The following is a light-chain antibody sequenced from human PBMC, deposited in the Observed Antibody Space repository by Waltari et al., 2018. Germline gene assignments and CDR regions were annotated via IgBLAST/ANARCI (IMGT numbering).Light chain of an antibody. Sequence: EIMFTQSPGTLSLSPGERATLSCRASARISRSLAWYQQKHGQAPRLLIYDASSRATGIPDSFSGSGSGTDFSLTISRLEPEDFAVYYCQKYGNLPATFGQGTKVEIK. CDR1: ARISRS. V-gene: IGKV3-20*01. J-gene: IGKJ1*01. CDR3: QKYGNLPAT. CDR2: DAS.